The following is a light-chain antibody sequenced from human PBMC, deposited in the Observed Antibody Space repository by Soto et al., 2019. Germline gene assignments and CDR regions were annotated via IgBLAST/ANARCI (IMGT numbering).Light chain of an antibody. CDR1: QSISSW. Sequence: DSQMTQSPSTLSASVGDRVTITCRASQSISSWLAWYQQKPGKAPKLLIYKGSSLESGVPSRVSGSGSGTDFTLTISRLEPEESAIYYCQQYGSWTFGQGTKVEI. J-gene: IGKJ1*01. CDR3: QQYGSWT. V-gene: IGKV1-5*03. CDR2: KGS.